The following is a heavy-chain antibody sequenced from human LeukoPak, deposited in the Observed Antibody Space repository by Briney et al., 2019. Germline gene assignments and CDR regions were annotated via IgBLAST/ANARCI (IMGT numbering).Heavy chain of an antibody. D-gene: IGHD6-13*01. V-gene: IGHV3-7*01. Sequence: PGGSLRLSCAASGFTFSNYWMSWVRQAPGKGLEWVANIKQDGSEKYYVDSVKGRFTISRDNAKNSLYLQMNSLRAEDTAVYYCARGGSSWYLYSFDYWGQGTLVTVSS. CDR3: ARGGSSWYLYSFDY. J-gene: IGHJ4*02. CDR1: GFTFSNYW. CDR2: IKQDGSEK.